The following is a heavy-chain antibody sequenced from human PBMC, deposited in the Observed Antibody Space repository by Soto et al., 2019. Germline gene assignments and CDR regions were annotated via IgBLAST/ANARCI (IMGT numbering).Heavy chain of an antibody. J-gene: IGHJ4*02. Sequence: PGGSLRLSCAASGFTFSSYGMHWVRQAPGKGLEWVAVISYDGSNKYYADSVKGRFTISRDNSKNTLYLQMNSLRAEDTAVYYCARDYYYDSSGSRRLRSHYFDYWGQGTLVTVSS. V-gene: IGHV3-30*03. CDR3: ARDYYYDSSGSRRLRSHYFDY. D-gene: IGHD3-22*01. CDR2: ISYDGSNK. CDR1: GFTFSSYG.